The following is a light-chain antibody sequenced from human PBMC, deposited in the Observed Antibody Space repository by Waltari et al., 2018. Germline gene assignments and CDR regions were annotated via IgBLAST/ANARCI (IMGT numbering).Light chain of an antibody. CDR3: SSYAGSNRVI. CDR2: EIN. CDR1: SRDVGGYAS. Sequence: QSALTQPPSASGSPGQAVTLSCSGTSRDVGGYASASWHQQPPGTAPKLMIYEINKRPSGVPTRFSGSRSGNTASLTVSGLRPEDEADYYCSSYAGSNRVIFGGGTKLTVL. J-gene: IGLJ2*01. V-gene: IGLV2-8*01.